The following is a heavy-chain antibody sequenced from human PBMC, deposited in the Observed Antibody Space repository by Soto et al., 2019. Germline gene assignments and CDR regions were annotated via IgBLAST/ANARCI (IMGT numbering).Heavy chain of an antibody. Sequence: ASVKVSCKASGYTFTGYYMHWVRQAPGQGLEWMGWINPNSGGTNYAQKFQGRVTMTRDTSISTAYMELSRLRSDDKAVYYCARDHGKQLYYHQQRTDVRGHATTVTVSS. CDR2: INPNSGGT. V-gene: IGHV1-2*02. J-gene: IGHJ6*02. CDR3: ARDHGKQLYYHQQRTDV. D-gene: IGHD3-22*01. CDR1: GYTFTGYY.